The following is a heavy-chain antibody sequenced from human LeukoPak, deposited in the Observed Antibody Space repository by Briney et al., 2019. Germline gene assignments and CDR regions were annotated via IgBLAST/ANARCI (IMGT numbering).Heavy chain of an antibody. CDR2: ISNSGDDT. CDR1: ALTFNSHA. CDR3: AKSPCGGGSCYTGFDD. Sequence: GGSLRLSCGAAALTFNSHAVGWVRQAPGSGLEWVSTISNSGDDTYYADSVKGRFTISRDNSKNTLYLQITSLRVEDTAVYYCAKSPCGGGSCYTGFDDWGQGTLLTVSS. V-gene: IGHV3-23*01. D-gene: IGHD2-15*01. J-gene: IGHJ4*02.